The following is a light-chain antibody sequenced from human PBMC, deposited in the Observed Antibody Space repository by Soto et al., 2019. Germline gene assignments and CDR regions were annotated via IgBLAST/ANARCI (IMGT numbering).Light chain of an antibody. CDR1: QSVSSN. V-gene: IGKV3-15*01. Sequence: EIVMTQSPATLSVSPGERATLSCRASQSVSSNLAWYQQKPGQAPRLLIYGASTRATGIRARFSGSGSGTEFTLTISSLQSEDFAVYYCQQYNNPPITFGQGTRLEIK. J-gene: IGKJ5*01. CDR3: QQYNNPPIT. CDR2: GAS.